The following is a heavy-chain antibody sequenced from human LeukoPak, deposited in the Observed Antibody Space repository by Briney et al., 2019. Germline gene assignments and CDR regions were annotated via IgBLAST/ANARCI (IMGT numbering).Heavy chain of an antibody. D-gene: IGHD4-11*01. V-gene: IGHV3-7*01. CDR1: ALRITNNW. J-gene: IGHJ4*02. CDR3: VPQGVSNLDY. Sequence: RGSLRLSCVASALRITNNWMTWVRQAPGKGLEWVANIKEDESQKYYVDSVKGRFTISRDNAKNSVYLQMNSLRAEDTGLYYCVPQGVSNLDYWGQGTLVTVSS. CDR2: IKEDESQK.